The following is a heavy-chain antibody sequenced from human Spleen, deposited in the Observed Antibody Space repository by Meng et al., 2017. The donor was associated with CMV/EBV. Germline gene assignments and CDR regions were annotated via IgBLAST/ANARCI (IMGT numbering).Heavy chain of an antibody. D-gene: IGHD3-10*01. CDR2: INHSGST. V-gene: IGHV4-34*01. CDR3: ARGQLLWFGELSTWFDP. CDR1: VSFSGYY. Sequence: VSFSGYYWSWIRQPPGKGLEWIGEINHSGSTNYNPSLKSRVTISVDTSKNQFSLKLSSVTAADTAVYYCARGQLLWFGELSTWFDPWGQGTLVTVSS. J-gene: IGHJ5*02.